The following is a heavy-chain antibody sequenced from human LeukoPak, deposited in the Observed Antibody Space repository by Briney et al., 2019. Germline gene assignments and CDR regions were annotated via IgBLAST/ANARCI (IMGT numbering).Heavy chain of an antibody. CDR1: GFTFSSYA. D-gene: IGHD6-13*01. V-gene: IGHV3-23*01. Sequence: PGGSLRLSCAASGFTFSSYAMSWVRQAPGKGLEWVSAISGSGGSTYYADSVKGRFTISRDNSKNTLYLLMNSLRAEDTAVYYCAKDPWAVAARGYFDYWGQGTLVTVSS. CDR3: AKDPWAVAARGYFDY. J-gene: IGHJ4*02. CDR2: ISGSGGST.